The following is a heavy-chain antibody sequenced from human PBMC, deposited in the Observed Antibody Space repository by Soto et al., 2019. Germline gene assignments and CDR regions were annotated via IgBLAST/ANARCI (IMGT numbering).Heavy chain of an antibody. CDR2: ISYDGSNK. V-gene: IGHV3-30*18. CDR3: ANPRGITMVRGALYY. D-gene: IGHD3-10*01. CDR1: GFTFSSYG. Sequence: PGGSLRLSCAASGFTFSSYGMHWVRQAPGKGLEWVAVISYDGSNKYYADSVKGRFTISRDNSKNTLYLQMNSLRAEDTAVYYCANPRGITMVRGALYYWGQGTLVTVSS. J-gene: IGHJ4*02.